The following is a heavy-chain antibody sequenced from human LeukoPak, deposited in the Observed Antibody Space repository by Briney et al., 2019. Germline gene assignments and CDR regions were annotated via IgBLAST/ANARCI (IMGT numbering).Heavy chain of an antibody. V-gene: IGHV3-73*01. D-gene: IGHD1-26*01. CDR3: TGRGIVATHTDY. Sequence: PGGSLRLSCAASGFTFSGSAMHWVRQASGKGQEWVGRIRSKANSYATAYAASVKGRFTISRDDSKNTAYLQMNGLKTEDTAVYYCTGRGIVATHTDYWGQGTLVTVSS. CDR2: IRSKANSYAT. J-gene: IGHJ4*02. CDR1: GFTFSGSA.